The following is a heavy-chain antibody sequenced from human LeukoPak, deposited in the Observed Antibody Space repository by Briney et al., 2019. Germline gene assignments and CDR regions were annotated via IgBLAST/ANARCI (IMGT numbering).Heavy chain of an antibody. Sequence: QVQLQESGPGLVKPSETLSLTCSVSGGSISNYFWSWIRQSAGKGLEWIGRIYNSGNTNYNPSLKSRVTMSVDTSKNQFSLKLSSVTAADTAVYYCASSRLRFLEWLTYYFDYWGQGTLVTVSS. J-gene: IGHJ4*02. CDR2: IYNSGNT. CDR1: GGSISNYF. D-gene: IGHD3-3*01. V-gene: IGHV4-4*07. CDR3: ASSRLRFLEWLTYYFDY.